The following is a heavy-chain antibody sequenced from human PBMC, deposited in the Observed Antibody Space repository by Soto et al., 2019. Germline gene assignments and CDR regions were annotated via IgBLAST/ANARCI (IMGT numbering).Heavy chain of an antibody. CDR1: GLTFSNYA. Sequence: PGGSLRLSCATSGLTFSNYAMSWVRQAPGGGLEWVSSMSGSSSTTYYADSVKGRFTISRDNSRNTLFLQLNSLRDEDTAVYYCAKEYGSTWIDHWGQGTPVTVSS. CDR3: AKEYGSTWIDH. J-gene: IGHJ4*02. V-gene: IGHV3-23*01. D-gene: IGHD6-13*01. CDR2: MSGSSSTT.